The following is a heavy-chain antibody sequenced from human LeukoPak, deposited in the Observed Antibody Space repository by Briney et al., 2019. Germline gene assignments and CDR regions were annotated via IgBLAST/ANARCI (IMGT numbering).Heavy chain of an antibody. V-gene: IGHV3-53*01. CDR1: GFNVSSNY. Sequence: GGSLRLSCAASGFNVSSNYMSWVRQAPGKGLEWVSLIYNGGSTYYVDSVKGRFTIPRDTSKNTLYLQVNSLRAADTAVYYCAKDLLVEYYYDSSGYYPFDYWGQGTLVTVSS. CDR3: AKDLLVEYYYDSSGYYPFDY. J-gene: IGHJ4*02. D-gene: IGHD3-22*01. CDR2: IYNGGST.